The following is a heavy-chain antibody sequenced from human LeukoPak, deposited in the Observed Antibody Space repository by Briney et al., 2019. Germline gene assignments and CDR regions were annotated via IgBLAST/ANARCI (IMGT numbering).Heavy chain of an antibody. Sequence: GGSLRLSCAASGFTFNSYVMSWVRQAPGKGLEWVSGISGPGRTTYYADFVKGRFTISRDNSKNTLYLQMNSLRAEDTAVYYCATEIGDYWGQGTLVTVSS. CDR1: GFTFNSYV. V-gene: IGHV3-23*01. D-gene: IGHD2/OR15-2a*01. CDR3: ATEIGDY. J-gene: IGHJ4*02. CDR2: ISGPGRTT.